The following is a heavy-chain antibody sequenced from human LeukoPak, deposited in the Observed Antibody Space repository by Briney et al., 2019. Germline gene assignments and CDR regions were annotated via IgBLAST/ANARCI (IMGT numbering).Heavy chain of an antibody. J-gene: IGHJ4*02. CDR3: ARASSGWYSHCDY. CDR1: GYTFTGYY. CDR2: IKTNSGDT. Sequence: SVKVSCKASGYTFTGYYMHWVRQAPGQGLEWMGWIKTNSGDTNYAQKFQGRVTMTRDTSISTAYTELNRLGSDDTAVYYCARASSGWYSHCDYWGQGTLVTVSS. V-gene: IGHV1-2*02. D-gene: IGHD6-19*01.